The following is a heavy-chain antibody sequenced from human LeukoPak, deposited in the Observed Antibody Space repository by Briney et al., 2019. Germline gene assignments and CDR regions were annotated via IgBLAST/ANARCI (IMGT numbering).Heavy chain of an antibody. CDR1: GDSISSYY. V-gene: IGHV4-59*08. Sequence: PSETLSLTCTVSGDSISSYYWSWIRQPPGKGLEWIGYIYYSGGTDYNPSLKSRVTISVDTSKNQFSLKLTSVTAADTAVYYCARPVTISGPYDASDIWGQGTMVTVSP. CDR2: IYYSGGT. J-gene: IGHJ3*02. CDR3: ARPVTISGPYDASDI. D-gene: IGHD5-24*01.